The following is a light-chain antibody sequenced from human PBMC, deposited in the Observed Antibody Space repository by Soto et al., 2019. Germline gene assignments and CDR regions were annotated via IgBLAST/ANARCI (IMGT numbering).Light chain of an antibody. CDR3: QQVNSYPLT. V-gene: IGKV1-5*01. J-gene: IGKJ4*01. Sequence: DIRMTQSPSTLSASVGDRVTITCRASQSISSWLAWYQQKPGKAPKLLIYDASSLESGVPSRFSGSGSGTEFTLTISSLQPDDFATYYCQQVNSYPLTFGGGTKVDI. CDR1: QSISSW. CDR2: DAS.